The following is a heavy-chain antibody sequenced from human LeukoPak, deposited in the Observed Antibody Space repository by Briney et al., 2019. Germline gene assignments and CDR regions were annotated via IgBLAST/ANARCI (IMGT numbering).Heavy chain of an antibody. J-gene: IGHJ4*02. Sequence: PGGSLRLSCEASGFTFSRYWMSWVRQAPGKGPEWVANINQGGSAAFYVDSVKGRVTISRDNAKNSLYLQMYSLRAEDTAVYYCARSIDYWGQGTLVTVSS. CDR2: INQGGSAA. V-gene: IGHV3-7*01. CDR1: GFTFSRYW. CDR3: ARSIDY.